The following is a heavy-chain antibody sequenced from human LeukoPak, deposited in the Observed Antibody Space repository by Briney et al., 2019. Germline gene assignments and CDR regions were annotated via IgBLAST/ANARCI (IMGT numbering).Heavy chain of an antibody. D-gene: IGHD3-10*01. CDR2: IHHSGRS. CDR3: ARGGNRFGGFYFDY. V-gene: IGHV4-31*03. CDR1: ADSLSSGGHY. Sequence: SQTLSLTCTVSADSLSSGGHYWAWIRQFPGKGLESIGFIHHSGRSRHNPSLKDRVAISVDTSREQFALKLSSVTAADTAMYYCARGGNRFGGFYFDYWGQGIQVIVSS. J-gene: IGHJ4*02.